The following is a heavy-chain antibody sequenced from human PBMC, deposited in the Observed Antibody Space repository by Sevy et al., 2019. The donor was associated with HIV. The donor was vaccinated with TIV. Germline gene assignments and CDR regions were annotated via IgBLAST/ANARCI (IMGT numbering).Heavy chain of an antibody. J-gene: IGHJ4*02. CDR2: LSRHIRTI. D-gene: IGHD3-22*01. CDR1: GFTFDDYA. Sequence: GGSLRLSCAASGFTFDDYAMHWVRQAPGKGLEWVSGLSRHIRTIGYADSVKGPFTISRDNARNSLYLQMNSLRAEDTTFYYCVKDKVDGDSGYGLFDFWGQGTLVTVSS. CDR3: VKDKVDGDSGYGLFDF. V-gene: IGHV3-9*01.